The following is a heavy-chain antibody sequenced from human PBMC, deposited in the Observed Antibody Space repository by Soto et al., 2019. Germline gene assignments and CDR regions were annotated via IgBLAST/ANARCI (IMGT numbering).Heavy chain of an antibody. CDR1: GYTFTSYY. V-gene: IGHV1-18*04. CDR2: ISAYNGNT. Sequence: GASVKVSCKASGYTFTSYYMHWVRQAPGQGLEWMGWISAYNGNTNYAQKLQGRVTMTTDTSTSTAYMELRSLRSDDTAVYYCAKTSGYSNGYDAFDIWGQGTMVTVSS. J-gene: IGHJ3*02. D-gene: IGHD5-18*01. CDR3: AKTSGYSNGYDAFDI.